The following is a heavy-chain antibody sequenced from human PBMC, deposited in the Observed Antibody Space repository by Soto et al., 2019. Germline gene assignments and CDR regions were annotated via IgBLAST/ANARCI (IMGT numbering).Heavy chain of an antibody. D-gene: IGHD3-3*01. V-gene: IGHV4-34*01. CDR1: GGSFSGYY. CDR3: GRVPAHYDFWSGYYLLDYFDY. J-gene: IGHJ4*02. CDR2: INHSGST. Sequence: SETLSLTCAVYGGSFSGYYWSWIRQPPGKGLEWIGEINHSGSTNYNPSLKSRVTISVDTSKNQFSLKQSSLTAADTAVYYCGRVPAHYDFWSGYYLLDYFDYWGQGTLVTVSS.